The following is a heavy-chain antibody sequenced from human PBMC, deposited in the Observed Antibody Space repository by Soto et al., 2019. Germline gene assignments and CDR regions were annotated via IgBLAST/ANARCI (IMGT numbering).Heavy chain of an antibody. Sequence: PWESLNISCNGSGYSFTSYWIGWVRQMPGKGLEWMGTIYPGDSDTIYSPSFQGQVTISADKSISTAYIQWSSLKASDTAMYYCARPNDGAVYFDYWGQGTLVTVPS. V-gene: IGHV5-51*01. CDR2: IYPGDSDT. CDR3: ARPNDGAVYFDY. D-gene: IGHD4-17*01. J-gene: IGHJ4*02. CDR1: GYSFTSYW.